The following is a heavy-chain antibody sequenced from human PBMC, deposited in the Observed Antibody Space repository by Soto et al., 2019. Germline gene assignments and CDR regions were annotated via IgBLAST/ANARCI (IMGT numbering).Heavy chain of an antibody. V-gene: IGHV5-51*01. J-gene: IGHJ6*02. D-gene: IGHD6-13*01. CDR3: APTAAAGKYYSAMDV. CDR2: IYPGDSDT. CDR1: GYSFTNYW. Sequence: GEALKISCKGSGYSFTNYWIGWVRQMPGKGLEWMGIIYPGDSDTRYSPSFQGQVTISADKSISTAYLQWSSLKASDTAMYHCAPTAAAGKYYSAMDVGDQGTTVTVSS.